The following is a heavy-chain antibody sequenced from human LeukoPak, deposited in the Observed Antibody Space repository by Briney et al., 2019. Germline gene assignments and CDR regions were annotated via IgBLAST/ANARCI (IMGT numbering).Heavy chain of an antibody. CDR2: IRYDGNKI. CDR1: GFSFSSYG. CDR3: AKDRASIDY. J-gene: IGHJ4*02. V-gene: IGHV3-30*02. Sequence: GGSLRLSCAASGFSFSSYGMHWVRQAPGKGLEWVAYIRYDGNKIYYADSVKGRFTISRDNSKNTLYLQMNSLRPEDTAVYYCAKDRASIDYWGQGTLVTVSS.